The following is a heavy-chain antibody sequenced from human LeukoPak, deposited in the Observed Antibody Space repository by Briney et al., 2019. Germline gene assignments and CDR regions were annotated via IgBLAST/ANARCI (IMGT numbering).Heavy chain of an antibody. CDR1: GFTFSSYW. CDR3: AGACSSTSSHQTSAFDI. J-gene: IGHJ3*02. CDR2: INSDGSST. D-gene: IGHD2-2*01. V-gene: IGHV3-74*01. Sequence: GGSLRLSCAASGFTFSSYWMHWVRQAPGKGLVWVSRINSDGSSTSYADSVKGRFTISRDNAKNTLYLQMNSLRAEDTAVYYCAGACSSTSSHQTSAFDIWGQGTMVTVSS.